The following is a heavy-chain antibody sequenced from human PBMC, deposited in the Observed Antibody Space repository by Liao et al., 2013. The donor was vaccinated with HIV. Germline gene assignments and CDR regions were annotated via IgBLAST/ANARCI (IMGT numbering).Heavy chain of an antibody. CDR3: ARGFRLRLGLVDF. CDR2: IHASGST. D-gene: IGHD3-16*01. V-gene: IGHV4-61*02. CDR1: GGSISSGSYY. J-gene: IGHJ4*02. Sequence: QVQLQESGPGLVKPSQTLSLTCTVSGGSISSGSYYWSWIRQPAGKGLEWIGRIHASGSTNYSPSLKSRVTISVDTSKNQFSLKLSSVTASDTAVYFCARGFRLRLGLVDFWGQGTLVTVSS.